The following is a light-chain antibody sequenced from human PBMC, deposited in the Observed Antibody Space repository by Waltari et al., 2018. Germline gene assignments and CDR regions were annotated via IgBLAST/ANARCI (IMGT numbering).Light chain of an antibody. J-gene: IGLJ2*01. Sequence: SSELTQDPAVSVALGQTVRITCQGDSITTYAPNGYQQRPGQAPILVIFSVDDRPSGIPDRFSGSLSGDTASLTITGTQAEDEADYYCNSRDPTTNAVVFGGGTRLTVL. V-gene: IGLV3-19*01. CDR1: SITTYA. CDR2: SVD. CDR3: NSRDPTTNAVV.